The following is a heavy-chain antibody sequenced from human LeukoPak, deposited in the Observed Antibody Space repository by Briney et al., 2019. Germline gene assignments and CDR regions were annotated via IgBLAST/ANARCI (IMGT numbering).Heavy chain of an antibody. J-gene: IGHJ4*02. Sequence: GGSLRLSCAASGFTFSSYSMNWVRQAPGKGLEWVSSISSSSYIYYADSVKGRFTTSRDNAKNSLYLQMNSLRAEDTAVYYCARDWGNRYSSSWFDYWGQGTLVTVSS. V-gene: IGHV3-21*01. CDR1: GFTFSSYS. CDR2: ISSSSYI. CDR3: ARDWGNRYSSSWFDY. D-gene: IGHD6-13*01.